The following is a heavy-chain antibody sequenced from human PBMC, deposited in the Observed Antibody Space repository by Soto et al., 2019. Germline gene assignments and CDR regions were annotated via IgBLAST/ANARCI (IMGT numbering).Heavy chain of an antibody. CDR3: ASPPGYSSGWPEYFQH. V-gene: IGHV3-30-3*01. D-gene: IGHD6-19*01. CDR1: GFTFSSYA. Sequence: QVQLVESGGGVVQPGRSLRLSCAASGFTFSSYAMHWVRQAPGKGLEWVAVISYDGSNKYYADSVKGRFTISRDNSKNTLYLQMNSLRAEDTAVYYCASPPGYSSGWPEYFQHWGQGTLVTVSS. J-gene: IGHJ1*01. CDR2: ISYDGSNK.